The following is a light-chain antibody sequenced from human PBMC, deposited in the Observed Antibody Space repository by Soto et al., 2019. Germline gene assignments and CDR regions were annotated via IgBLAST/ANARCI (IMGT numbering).Light chain of an antibody. J-gene: IGKJ4*01. CDR3: QQYYSTPPA. Sequence: DIVMTQSPDSLAVSLGERATINCKSSQSVLYSSNNKNYLAWYQQKPGQPPKVLIYWASTRESGVPDRFSGSGSATDFTLTISSLQADDVAVYYCQQYYSTPPAFGGGTKVVIK. CDR2: WAS. CDR1: QSVLYSSNNKNY. V-gene: IGKV4-1*01.